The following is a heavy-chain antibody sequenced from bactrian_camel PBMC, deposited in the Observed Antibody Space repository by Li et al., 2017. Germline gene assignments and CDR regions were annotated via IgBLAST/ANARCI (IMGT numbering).Heavy chain of an antibody. Sequence: QLVESGGGSVQAGGSLRLSCVRSGYTVSRGCVAWFRQAPGKEREGVAGINTGGANSYVDASVAGRFTFAQDNTENAVSLQMNNLKPEDTATYYCNIGLCGTWPPGQDNYWGQGTQVTVS. CDR3: NIGLCGTWPPGQDNY. D-gene: IGHD2*01. CDR1: GYTVSRGC. CDR2: INTGGANS. J-gene: IGHJ4*01. V-gene: IGHV3S25*01.